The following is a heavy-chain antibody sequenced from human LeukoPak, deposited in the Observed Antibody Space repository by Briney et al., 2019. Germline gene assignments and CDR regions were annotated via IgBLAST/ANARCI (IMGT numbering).Heavy chain of an antibody. J-gene: IGHJ5*02. D-gene: IGHD1-7*01. CDR2: IYPGDSDT. CDR3: ARAFNWNYQGWFDP. Sequence: HGESLKISCKGSGYRFTSYWIGWVRQMPGKGLEWMGVIYPGDSDTRYSPSFQGQVTISADKSISTAYLQWSSLKASDTAMYYCARAFNWNYQGWFDPWGQGTLITVSS. CDR1: GYRFTSYW. V-gene: IGHV5-51*01.